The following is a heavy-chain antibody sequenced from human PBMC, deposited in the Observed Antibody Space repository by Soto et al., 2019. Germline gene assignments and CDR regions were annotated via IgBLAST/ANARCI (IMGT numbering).Heavy chain of an antibody. V-gene: IGHV4-30-4*01. CDR2: IYYSGST. CDR1: GGSISSGDYY. D-gene: IGHD6-6*01. J-gene: IGHJ5*02. Sequence: QVQLQESGPGLVKPSQTLSLTCTVSGGSISSGDYYWSWIRQPPGKGLEWIGYIYYSGSTYYNPYLKSRVTISVDPSKNQFSLKLSSVTAADTAVYYCARERPDGARLDPWGQGTLVTVSS. CDR3: ARERPDGARLDP.